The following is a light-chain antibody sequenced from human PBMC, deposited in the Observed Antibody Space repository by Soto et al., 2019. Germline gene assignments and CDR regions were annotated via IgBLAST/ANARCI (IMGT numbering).Light chain of an antibody. Sequence: DIQMTQSPSSLSASVGDRVTITCRASQSISTYLNWYQQKPGKAPNLLIYDASSLQSGVPSRFSGSGSGTDFTLTITSLQPEDFATYYCQQSHSTRYTFGQGTKLEIK. J-gene: IGKJ2*01. CDR1: QSISTY. V-gene: IGKV1-39*01. CDR2: DAS. CDR3: QQSHSTRYT.